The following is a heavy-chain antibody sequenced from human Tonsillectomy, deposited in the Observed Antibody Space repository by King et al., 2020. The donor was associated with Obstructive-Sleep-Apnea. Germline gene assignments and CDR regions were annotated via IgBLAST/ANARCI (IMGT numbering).Heavy chain of an antibody. V-gene: IGHV3-53*04. CDR2: IYSGGST. Sequence: VQLVESGGGLVQPGGSLRLSCAASGFTVSSNYMSWVRQAPGKGLEWVSVIYSGGSTYYADSVKGRFTISRHNSKNTLYLQMNSLRAEDTAVYYCARDSVGAPMGYGYWGQGTLVTVSS. J-gene: IGHJ4*02. CDR1: GFTVSSNY. D-gene: IGHD1-26*01. CDR3: ARDSVGAPMGYGY.